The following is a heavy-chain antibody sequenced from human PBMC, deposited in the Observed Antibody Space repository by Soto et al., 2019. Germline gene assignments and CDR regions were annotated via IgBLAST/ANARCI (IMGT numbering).Heavy chain of an antibody. V-gene: IGHV3-48*02. Sequence: EVQVVESGGGLVQPGGSLRLSCAASGFTFSSNSMNWVRQAPGKGLEWISYISSSSSTIYADSVKGRFTISRDNAKNSLYLQMKSLRDEDTAVYYCARVIWSGHLTSDLWGQGTLVTFSS. CDR1: GFTFSSNS. J-gene: IGHJ5*02. D-gene: IGHD3-3*01. CDR3: ARVIWSGHLTSDL. CDR2: ISSSSSTI.